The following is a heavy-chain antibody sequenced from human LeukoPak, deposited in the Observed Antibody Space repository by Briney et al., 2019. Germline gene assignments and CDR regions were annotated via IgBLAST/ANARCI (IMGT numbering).Heavy chain of an antibody. CDR1: GDSVSRNTAG. CDR3: ARDRVAAAELDY. CDR2: TYYRSKWYS. D-gene: IGHD6-13*01. J-gene: IGHJ4*02. V-gene: IGHV6-1*01. Sequence: SQTLSLTCAISGDSVSRNTAGWNWIRQSPSRGLEWLGRTYYRSKWYSDFAPSVRNRITINPDTSKNQFSLQLNSVTPEDTAVYYCARDRVAAAELDYWGQGTLVTVSS.